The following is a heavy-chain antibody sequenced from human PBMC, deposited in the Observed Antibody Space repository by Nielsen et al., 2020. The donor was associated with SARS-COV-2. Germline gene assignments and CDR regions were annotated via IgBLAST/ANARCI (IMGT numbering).Heavy chain of an antibody. CDR1: GGSISSNNW. Sequence: SETLSLTCAVSGGSISSNNWWSWVRQPPGKGLEWIGYIYHSGSTYYNPSLKSRVTISVDRSKNQFSLKLSSVTAADTAVYYCARHSPGGAFDIWGQGTMVTVSS. CDR3: ARHSPGGAFDI. D-gene: IGHD3-16*01. J-gene: IGHJ3*02. CDR2: IYHSGST. V-gene: IGHV4-4*02.